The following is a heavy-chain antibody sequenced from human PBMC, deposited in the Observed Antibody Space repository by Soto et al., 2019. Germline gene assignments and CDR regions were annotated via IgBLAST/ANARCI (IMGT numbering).Heavy chain of an antibody. CDR1: GGSISSYY. CDR3: AREIVGATAWFDP. V-gene: IGHV4-59*01. CDR2: IYYSGRT. Sequence: QVQLQESGPRLVKPSETLSLTCTVSGGSISSYYWHWIRQPPGKELEWIGYIYYSGRTNYNSSLNSRVSIQIDSSKSQFCLRPTSVTAADTSVYYCAREIVGATAWFDPWGQGNLVTVSS. J-gene: IGHJ5*02. D-gene: IGHD1-26*01.